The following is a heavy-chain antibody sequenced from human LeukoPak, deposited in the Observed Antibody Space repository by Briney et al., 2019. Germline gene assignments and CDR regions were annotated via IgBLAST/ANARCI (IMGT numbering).Heavy chain of an antibody. D-gene: IGHD3-10*01. CDR2: ISSSSSTI. CDR1: GFTFSSYS. J-gene: IGHJ3*02. CDR3: AKDLVSDLYLAMVRGGGAFDI. Sequence: GGSLRLSCAASGFTFSSYSMNWVRQAPGKGLEWVSYISSSSSTIYYADSVKGRFTISRDNAKNSLYLQMNSLRAEDMALYYCAKDLVSDLYLAMVRGGGAFDIWGQGTMVTVSS. V-gene: IGHV3-48*04.